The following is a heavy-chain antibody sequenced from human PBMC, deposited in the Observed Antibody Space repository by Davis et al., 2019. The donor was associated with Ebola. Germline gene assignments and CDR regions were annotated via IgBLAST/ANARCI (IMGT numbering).Heavy chain of an antibody. D-gene: IGHD1/OR15-1a*01. V-gene: IGHV3-43*02. CDR3: AKDLEYWYKDYYYGMDV. J-gene: IGHJ6*02. Sequence: GGSLRLSCAASGFTFDDYAMHWVRHAPGKGLEWVSLISGDGGRIYYADSVKGRFTISRDNSKNSLYLQMNSLRTEDTALYYCAKDLEYWYKDYYYGMDVWGQGTTVTVSS. CDR1: GFTFDDYA. CDR2: ISGDGGRI.